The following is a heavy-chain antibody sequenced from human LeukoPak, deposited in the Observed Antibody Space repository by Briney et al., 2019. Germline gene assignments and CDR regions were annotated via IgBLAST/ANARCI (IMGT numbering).Heavy chain of an antibody. D-gene: IGHD1-1*01. CDR3: AGRRRDAAAFDY. CDR2: SNSDTT. V-gene: IGHV3-53*01. Sequence: PGGSLRLSCVASGFTVSSNYMSWVRRAPGEGLEWVSLSNSDTTYHAESVKGRFTISRDNSQNTFYLQMNSLRAEDTAVYYCAGRRRDAAAFDYWGQGTLVTVSS. J-gene: IGHJ4*02. CDR1: GFTVSSNY.